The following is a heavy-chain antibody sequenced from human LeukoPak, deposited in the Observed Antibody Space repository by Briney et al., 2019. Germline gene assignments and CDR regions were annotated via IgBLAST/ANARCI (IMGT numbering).Heavy chain of an antibody. CDR2: IYSGGST. Sequence: GGSLRLSCAASGFTVSSNYMSWVRQAPGKGLEWVSVIYSGGSTYYADSVKGRFTISRDNSKNTLYLQMNSLRAEDTAVYYCARDGSRIAAAGKADAFDIWGQGAMVTVSS. J-gene: IGHJ3*02. V-gene: IGHV3-53*01. CDR1: GFTVSSNY. D-gene: IGHD6-13*01. CDR3: ARDGSRIAAAGKADAFDI.